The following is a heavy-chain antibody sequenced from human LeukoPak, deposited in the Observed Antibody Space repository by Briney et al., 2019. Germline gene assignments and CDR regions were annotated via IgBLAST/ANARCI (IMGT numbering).Heavy chain of an antibody. D-gene: IGHD5-12*01. CDR2: IKQDGSEK. Sequence: GGSLRLSCAASGFTFSSYWMSWVRQAPGKGLEWVANIKQDGSEKYYVDSVKGRFTISRDNAKNSLYLQMNSLRAEDTAVYYCAREGGYLYYYYYGMDVWGQGTTVTVSS. CDR3: AREGGYLYYYYYGMDV. V-gene: IGHV3-7*01. CDR1: GFTFSSYW. J-gene: IGHJ6*02.